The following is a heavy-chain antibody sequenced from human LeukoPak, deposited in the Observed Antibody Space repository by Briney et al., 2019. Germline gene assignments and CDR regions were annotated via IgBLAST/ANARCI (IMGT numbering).Heavy chain of an antibody. CDR2: IYRGGST. CDR3: ARGGELPSAFDY. V-gene: IGHV3-53*01. Sequence: GGSLRLSCAVSGFTVSSNHMSWVRQAPGKGLEWVSVIYRGGSTYNADSVKGRFTISRDNSKNTLYLQMSSLRAEDTAVYYCARGGELPSAFDYWGQGTLVTVS. CDR1: GFTVSSNH. J-gene: IGHJ4*02. D-gene: IGHD1-26*01.